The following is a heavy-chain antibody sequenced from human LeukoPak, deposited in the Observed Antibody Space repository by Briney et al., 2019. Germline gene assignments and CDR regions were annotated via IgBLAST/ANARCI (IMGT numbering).Heavy chain of an antibody. CDR2: IWYDGSNK. D-gene: IGHD4-17*01. Sequence: PGGSLRLSCAASGFTFSSYGMHWVRQAPGKGLEWVAVIWYDGSNKYSADSVTGRFTISRDNSKNTLYLQMNSLRAEDTAVYYCAKGWRGDYAPVYFDYWGQGTLVTVSS. CDR1: GFTFSSYG. CDR3: AKGWRGDYAPVYFDY. J-gene: IGHJ4*02. V-gene: IGHV3-33*06.